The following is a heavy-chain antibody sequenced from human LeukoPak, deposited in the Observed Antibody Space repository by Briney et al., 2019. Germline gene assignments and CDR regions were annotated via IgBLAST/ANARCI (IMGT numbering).Heavy chain of an antibody. Sequence: GGSLRLSCTASGFTFDDYAMHWVRQAPGRGLEWLSLISGDGTSTYYADSAKGRFTVSRDNSKTSQYLQMSSLRADDTAFYYCARGRFGEFSKSLDFWGQGTLVTVSS. J-gene: IGHJ4*02. CDR2: ISGDGTST. D-gene: IGHD3-10*01. CDR3: ARGRFGEFSKSLDF. CDR1: GFTFDDYA. V-gene: IGHV3-43*02.